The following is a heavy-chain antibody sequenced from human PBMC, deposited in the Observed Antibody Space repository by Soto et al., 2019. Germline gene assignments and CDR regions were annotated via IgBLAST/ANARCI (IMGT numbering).Heavy chain of an antibody. Sequence: GASVKVSCKASGYTFTSYGISWVRQAPGRGLEWMGWISAYNGNTNYAQKLQGRVTMTTDTSTSTAYMELRSLRSDDTAVYYCAVDYYDSSGYFLSLDPWGQGTLVTVSS. V-gene: IGHV1-18*04. CDR2: ISAYNGNT. CDR3: AVDYYDSSGYFLSLDP. CDR1: GYTFTSYG. D-gene: IGHD3-22*01. J-gene: IGHJ5*02.